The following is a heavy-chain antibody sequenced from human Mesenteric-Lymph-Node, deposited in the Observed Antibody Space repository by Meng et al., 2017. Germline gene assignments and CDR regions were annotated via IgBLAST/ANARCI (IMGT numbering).Heavy chain of an antibody. J-gene: IGHJ3*02. D-gene: IGHD3-22*01. Sequence: SETLSLTCTVSGASISSGVSYWSWIRQHPGKGLEWIGYIHYSGRTYNNPSLKSRVTMSVDTSKNQFSLKLSSVTAADTALYYCARIYYDSSGYPKGAFDIWGQGTMVTVSS. CDR1: GASISSGVSY. CDR2: IHYSGRT. CDR3: ARIYYDSSGYPKGAFDI. V-gene: IGHV4-31*03.